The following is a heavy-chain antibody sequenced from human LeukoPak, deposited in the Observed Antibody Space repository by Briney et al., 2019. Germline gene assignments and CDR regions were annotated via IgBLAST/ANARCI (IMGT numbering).Heavy chain of an antibody. V-gene: IGHV5-51*01. D-gene: IGHD6-13*01. CDR1: GYIFTSYW. CDR3: ARLAAAPYYFDY. Sequence: GESLKISCKGSGYIFTSYWIGWVRQLPGKGLEWMGIIYPGDSDTRYSPSFQGQVTISADKSISTAYLQWSSLKASDTAMYHCARLAAAPYYFDYWGQGTLVTVSS. CDR2: IYPGDSDT. J-gene: IGHJ4*02.